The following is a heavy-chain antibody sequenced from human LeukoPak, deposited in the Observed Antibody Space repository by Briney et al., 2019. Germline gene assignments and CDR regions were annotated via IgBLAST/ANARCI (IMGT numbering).Heavy chain of an antibody. CDR1: GGSISSYY. CDR2: IYYSGST. Sequence: SETLSLTCTVSGGSISSYYWSWIRQPPGKGLEWIGYIYYSGSTNYNPSLKSRVTISVDTSKNQFSLKLSPVTAADTAVYYCASSGYSSSWFDYWGQGTLVTVSS. V-gene: IGHV4-59*08. J-gene: IGHJ4*02. CDR3: ASSGYSSSWFDY. D-gene: IGHD6-13*01.